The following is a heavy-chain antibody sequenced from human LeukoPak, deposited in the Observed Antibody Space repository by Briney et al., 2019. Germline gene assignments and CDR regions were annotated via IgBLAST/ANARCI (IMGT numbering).Heavy chain of an antibody. CDR3: ARESGVPKNPLNDPRYYYDY. CDR1: GYTFTSYG. CDR2: ISAYNGNT. Sequence: ASVKVSCEASGYTFTSYGISWVRQAPGQGLEWMGWISAYNGNTNYAQKLQGRVTMTTDTSTSTAYMELRSLRSDDTAVYYCARESGVPKNPLNDPRYYYDYWGQGTLVTVSS. J-gene: IGHJ4*02. D-gene: IGHD3-10*01. V-gene: IGHV1-18*01.